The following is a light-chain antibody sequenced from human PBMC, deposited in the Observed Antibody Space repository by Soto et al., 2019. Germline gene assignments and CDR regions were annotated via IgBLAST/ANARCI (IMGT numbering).Light chain of an antibody. J-gene: IGLJ1*01. V-gene: IGLV2-8*01. CDR2: EVS. CDR3: NSLSAAGTSYV. CDR1: SSDVGGHNY. Sequence: QSALTQPASVSGSPGQSITISCTGTSSDVGGHNYVSWYQQHPGTAPKLMIYEVSKRPSGVPDRFSGSKSGNTASLTVSGLQAEDEADYYCNSLSAAGTSYVFGTGTKLTVL.